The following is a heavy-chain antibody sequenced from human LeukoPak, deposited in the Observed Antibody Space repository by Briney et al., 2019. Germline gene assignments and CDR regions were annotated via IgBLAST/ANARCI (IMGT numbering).Heavy chain of an antibody. CDR1: GYTFTSYY. V-gene: IGHV1-46*01. J-gene: IGHJ4*02. Sequence: ASVKVSCKASGYTFTSYYMHWVRQAPGQGLEWMGIINPSGGSTSYAQKFQGRATMTRDTSTSTVYMELSSLRSEDTAVYYCARRDYGEEFDYWGQGTLVTVSS. CDR3: ARRDYGEEFDY. D-gene: IGHD4-17*01. CDR2: INPSGGST.